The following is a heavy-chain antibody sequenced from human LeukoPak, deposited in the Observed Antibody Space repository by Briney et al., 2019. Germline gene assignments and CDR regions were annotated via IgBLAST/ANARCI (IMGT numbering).Heavy chain of an antibody. CDR1: GFIFSSYV. Sequence: GCSLTLSCAASGFIFSSYVMHWVRQAPGKGLEWLAVIPYDCSNKYYADSVKGRFTISRDTSMNTLYVQMNSLRAEDTAVYYCARDGPLSSSPHVGSYYYGMDVWRQGTTVTVSS. D-gene: IGHD6-13*01. J-gene: IGHJ6*02. CDR2: IPYDCSNK. V-gene: IGHV3-30*14. CDR3: ARDGPLSSSPHVGSYYYGMDV.